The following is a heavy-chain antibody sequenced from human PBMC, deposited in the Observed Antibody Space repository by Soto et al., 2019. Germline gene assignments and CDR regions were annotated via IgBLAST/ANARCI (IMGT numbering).Heavy chain of an antibody. J-gene: IGHJ4*02. Sequence: QVRLVQPGAEVKNPGSPGKVSSTASEDTFSGFPFSWWQQAPGQGLEWMGGIIPLFGSTNYAPKFQGRVTITADQSTNTGYMELSSLKSEDTAVYYCARDLGTGYESGDYWGQGTLVTVSS. V-gene: IGHV1-69*12. D-gene: IGHD5-12*01. CDR3: ARDLGTGYESGDY. CDR2: IIPLFGST. CDR1: EDTFSGFP.